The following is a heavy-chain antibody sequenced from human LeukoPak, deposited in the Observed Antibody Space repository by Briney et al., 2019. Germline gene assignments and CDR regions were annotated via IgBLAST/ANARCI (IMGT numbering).Heavy chain of an antibody. V-gene: IGHV4-59*08. Sequence: PSETLSLTCTVSGGSIGTYYWSWIRQPPGRGLEWIGYVHYSGSTRYSPSLKSQVTISVDTSKNQFSLKLSSVTAADTAVYYCARSSVAGDAFDIWGQGTMVTVSS. J-gene: IGHJ3*02. CDR2: VHYSGST. CDR3: ARSSVAGDAFDI. D-gene: IGHD6-19*01. CDR1: GGSIGTYY.